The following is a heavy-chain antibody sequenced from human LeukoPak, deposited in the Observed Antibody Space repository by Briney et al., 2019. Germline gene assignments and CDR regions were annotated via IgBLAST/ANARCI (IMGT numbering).Heavy chain of an antibody. CDR1: GGSISSSNW. CDR3: AREVAGMYNWFDP. J-gene: IGHJ5*02. Sequence: PSGTLSLTCAVSGGSISSSNWWSWLRHPPGKALEWIGEIYHSGSTNYNPSLKSRVTISEDKSKNQFSLKLSSVTAADTAVYYCAREVAGMYNWFDPWGQGTLVTVSS. V-gene: IGHV4-4*02. CDR2: IYHSGST. D-gene: IGHD6-19*01.